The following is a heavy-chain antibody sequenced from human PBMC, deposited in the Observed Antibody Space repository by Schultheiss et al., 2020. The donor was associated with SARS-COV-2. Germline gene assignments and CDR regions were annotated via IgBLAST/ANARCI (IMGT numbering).Heavy chain of an antibody. CDR3: ARAVVPAVLVAVLHLSMDV. D-gene: IGHD2-2*01. CDR1: GFTVSSNY. J-gene: IGHJ6*03. V-gene: IGHV3-53*01. CDR2: IYSGGST. Sequence: GGSLRLSCAASGFTVSSNYMSWVRQAPGKGLEWVSVIYSGGSTYYADSVKGRFTISRHNSKNTLYLQMNSLRAEDTAVYYCARAVVPAVLVAVLHLSMDVWGKGTTVTVSS.